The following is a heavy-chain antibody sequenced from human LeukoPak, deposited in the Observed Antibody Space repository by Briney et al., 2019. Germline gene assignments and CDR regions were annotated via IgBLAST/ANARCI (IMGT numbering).Heavy chain of an antibody. CDR3: ARDLTTYAILPQASDY. J-gene: IGHJ4*02. CDR2: INGGTGNT. CDR1: GYTFTNYA. Sequence: ASVKVSCRASGYTFTNYAMHWVRQAPGQRLEWMGWINGGTGNTKYSQEFQGRVTITRDTSASTAYMEVSSLRSEDMAVYYCARDLTTYAILPQASDYWGQGTLVTVSS. D-gene: IGHD3-9*01. V-gene: IGHV1-3*03.